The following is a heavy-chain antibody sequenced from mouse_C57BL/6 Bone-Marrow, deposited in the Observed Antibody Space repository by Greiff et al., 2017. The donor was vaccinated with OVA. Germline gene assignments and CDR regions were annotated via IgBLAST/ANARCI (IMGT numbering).Heavy chain of an antibody. Sequence: EVKLMEPGGDLVKPGGSLKLSCAASGFTFSSYGMSWVRQTPDKRLEWVATISSGGSYTYYPDSVKGRFTISRDNAKNTLYLQMSSLKSEDTAMYYCARHLCLDYWGQGTTLTVSS. CDR2: ISSGGSYT. CDR3: ARHLCLDY. V-gene: IGHV5-6*01. J-gene: IGHJ2*01. CDR1: GFTFSSYG.